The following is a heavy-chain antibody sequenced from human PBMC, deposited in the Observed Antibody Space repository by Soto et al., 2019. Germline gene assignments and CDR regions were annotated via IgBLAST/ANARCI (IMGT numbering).Heavy chain of an antibody. Sequence: SETLSLTCTVSGGSISSYYWSWIRQPPGKGLEWIGYIYYSGSTNYNPSLKSRVTISVDTSKNQFSLKLSSVTAADTAVYYCARGSGSYYYWGQGTLVTVSS. J-gene: IGHJ4*02. CDR2: IYYSGST. D-gene: IGHD1-26*01. CDR3: ARGSGSYYY. CDR1: GGSISSYY. V-gene: IGHV4-59*01.